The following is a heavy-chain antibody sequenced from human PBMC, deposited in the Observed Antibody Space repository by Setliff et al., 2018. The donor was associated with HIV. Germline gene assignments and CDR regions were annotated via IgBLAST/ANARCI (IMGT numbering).Heavy chain of an antibody. CDR3: VRGVQSPPHYSYYYMDV. CDR2: IIPSLGVA. V-gene: IGHV1-69*02. D-gene: IGHD3-3*01. Sequence: SVKVSCKASRRTFNSHTINWVRQAPGQGLDWTGRIIPSLGVANYAQRFQGKVTITADTSTSTADMELTSLRFDDTAMYYCVRGVQSPPHYSYYYMDVWGEGTMVTVSS. J-gene: IGHJ6*03. CDR1: RRTFNSHT.